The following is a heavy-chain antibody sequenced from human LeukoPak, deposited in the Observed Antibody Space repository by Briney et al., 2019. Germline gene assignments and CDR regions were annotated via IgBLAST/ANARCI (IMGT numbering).Heavy chain of an antibody. J-gene: IGHJ5*02. Sequence: SETLSLTCTVSGSSISSYYWSWIRQPAGKGLEWIGRIYTSGSTSYNPSLKSRVTMSVDTSKNQFSLKLSSVTAADTAVYYCARIRYCSSTSCYAGVHWFDPWGQGTLVTVSS. V-gene: IGHV4-4*07. CDR3: ARIRYCSSTSCYAGVHWFDP. D-gene: IGHD2-2*01. CDR2: IYTSGST. CDR1: GSSISSYY.